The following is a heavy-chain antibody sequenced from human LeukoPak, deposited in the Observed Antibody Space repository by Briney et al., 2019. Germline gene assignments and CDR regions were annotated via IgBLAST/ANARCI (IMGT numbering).Heavy chain of an antibody. J-gene: IGHJ5*02. D-gene: IGHD3-3*01. CDR1: GGSFSGYY. CDR2: INHSGST. Sequence: PSETLSLTCAVYGGSFSGYYWSWIRQPPGKGLEWIGEINHSGSTNYNPSLKSRVTISVDTSKNQFSLKLSSVTAADTAVYYCARGRYYDFWSGYHNWFDPWGQGTLVTVSS. CDR3: ARGRYYDFWSGYHNWFDP. V-gene: IGHV4-34*01.